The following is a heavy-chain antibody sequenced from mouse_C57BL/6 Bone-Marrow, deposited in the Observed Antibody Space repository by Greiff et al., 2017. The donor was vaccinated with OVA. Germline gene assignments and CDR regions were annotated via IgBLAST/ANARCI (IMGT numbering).Heavy chain of an antibody. CDR3: ARLDYDYVDY. Sequence: QVQLQQPGAELVKPGASVKLSCKASGYTFTSYWMQWVKQRPGQGLEWIGEIDPSDSYTNYNQKFKGKATLTVDTSSSTAYMQLSSLTSEDAAGYYCARLDYDYVDYWGQGTTLTVSS. D-gene: IGHD2-4*01. J-gene: IGHJ2*01. V-gene: IGHV1-50*01. CDR2: IDPSDSYT. CDR1: GYTFTSYW.